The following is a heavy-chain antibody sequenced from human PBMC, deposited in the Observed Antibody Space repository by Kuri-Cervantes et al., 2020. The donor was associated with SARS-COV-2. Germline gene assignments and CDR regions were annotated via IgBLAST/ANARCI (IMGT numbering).Heavy chain of an antibody. CDR2: IGWNGENR. V-gene: IGHV3-20*04. CDR1: GFMFDDHA. CDR3: AREALGWELLVSAFDI. J-gene: IGHJ3*02. Sequence: GESLKISCVGSGFMFDDHAMSWVRQVPGKGLEWVSGIGWNGENRRYADSVKGRFTISRDNSKNTLYLQMNSLRAEDTAVYYCAREALGWELLVSAFDIWGQGTMVTVSS. D-gene: IGHD1-26*01.